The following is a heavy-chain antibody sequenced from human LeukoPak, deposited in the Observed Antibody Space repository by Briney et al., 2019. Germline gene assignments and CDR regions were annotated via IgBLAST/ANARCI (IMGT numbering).Heavy chain of an antibody. D-gene: IGHD3-22*01. J-gene: IGHJ4*02. CDR1: GGTFSSYA. CDR2: IIPIFGTA. Sequence: SVKVSCKASGGTFSSYAISWVRQAPGQGLEWMGGIIPIFGTANYAQKFQGRVTITTDESTSTAYMELSSLRSEDTAVYYCARDVRSSGYFDYWGQGTLVTVSS. CDR3: ARDVRSSGYFDY. V-gene: IGHV1-69*05.